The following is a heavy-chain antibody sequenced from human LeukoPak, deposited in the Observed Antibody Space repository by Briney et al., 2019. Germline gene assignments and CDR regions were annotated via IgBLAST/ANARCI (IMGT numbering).Heavy chain of an antibody. CDR3: ARDGAPYMDV. D-gene: IGHD1-26*01. CDR2: ISGSGGST. Sequence: GGSLRLSCAASGFTFSSYGMSWVRQAPGKGLEWVSAISGSGGSTYYADSVKGRFTISRDNAKNSLYLQMNSLRAEDTAVYYCARDGAPYMDVWGKGTTVTVSS. V-gene: IGHV3-23*01. CDR1: GFTFSSYG. J-gene: IGHJ6*03.